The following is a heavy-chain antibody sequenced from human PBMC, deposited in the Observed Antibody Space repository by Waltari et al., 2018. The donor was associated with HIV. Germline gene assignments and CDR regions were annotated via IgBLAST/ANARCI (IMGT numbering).Heavy chain of an antibody. CDR2: LSGSGGST. Sequence: EVQLLESGGGLVQPGGSLRLSCVASGVTFRNYGMTWVRQAPGKGLEWFSVLSGSGGSTHYADSVKGRFTISRDNSKDTLYLQMNTLRAEDTAVYYCAIQHNPLHNYYYGMDVWGQGTTVTVSS. J-gene: IGHJ6*02. CDR3: AIQHNPLHNYYYGMDV. V-gene: IGHV3-23*01. D-gene: IGHD1-1*01. CDR1: GVTFRNYG.